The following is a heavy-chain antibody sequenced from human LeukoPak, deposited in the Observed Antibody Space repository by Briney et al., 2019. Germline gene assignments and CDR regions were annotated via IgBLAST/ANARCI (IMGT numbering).Heavy chain of an antibody. CDR2: IYYSGST. D-gene: IGHD4-17*01. CDR1: GDSISSGDYY. CDR3: ARMSSMTTTNWFDP. Sequence: SETLSLTCTVSGDSISSGDYYWSWIRQPPGKGLEWIGYIYYSGSTNYNPSLKSRVTISVDTSKNQFSLKLSSVTAADTAVYYCARMSSMTTTNWFDPWGQGTLVTVSS. V-gene: IGHV4-61*08. J-gene: IGHJ5*02.